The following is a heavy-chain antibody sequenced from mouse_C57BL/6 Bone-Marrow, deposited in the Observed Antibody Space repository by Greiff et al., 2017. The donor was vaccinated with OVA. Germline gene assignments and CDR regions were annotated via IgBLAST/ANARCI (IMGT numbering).Heavy chain of an antibody. Sequence: QVHVKQPGAELVKPGASVKLSCKASGYTFTSYWMQWVKQRPGQGLEWIGEFDPSDSYTNSNQKFKGKATLTVDTSSSTAYMQLSCLTSEDSAVYYCAIYYDGGFAYWGQGTLVTVSA. J-gene: IGHJ3*01. CDR3: AIYYDGGFAY. CDR2: FDPSDSYT. D-gene: IGHD1-1*01. CDR1: GYTFTSYW. V-gene: IGHV1-50*01.